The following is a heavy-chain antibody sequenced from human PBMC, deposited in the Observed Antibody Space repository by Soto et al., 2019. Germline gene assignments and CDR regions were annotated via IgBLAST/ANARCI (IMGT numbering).Heavy chain of an antibody. D-gene: IGHD3-3*01. Sequence: ASAKVSCKASGYTFAGYYMHVLRQGPGQGLEWMGWINPDSGGTNYDQNFQGWVTMTRDTSITTAYMELSRLRSDDTAVYYCATQRGKAIFAHLDYWGQGTMPTVSS. CDR2: INPDSGGT. CDR3: ATQRGKAIFAHLDY. V-gene: IGHV1-2*04. CDR1: GYTFAGYY. J-gene: IGHJ4*02.